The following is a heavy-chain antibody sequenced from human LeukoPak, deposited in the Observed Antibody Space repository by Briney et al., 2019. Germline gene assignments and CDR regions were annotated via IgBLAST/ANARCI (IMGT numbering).Heavy chain of an antibody. Sequence: PSETLSLTCTVSGGSISSYYWSWIRQPPGKGLEWIGYIYYSGSTNYNPSLKSRVTISVDTSKNQLSLKLSSVTAADTAVYYCARDSSGWSGGYYYYYMDVWGKGTTVTVSS. CDR2: IYYSGST. D-gene: IGHD6-19*01. CDR1: GGSISSYY. V-gene: IGHV4-59*01. J-gene: IGHJ6*03. CDR3: ARDSSGWSGGYYYYYMDV.